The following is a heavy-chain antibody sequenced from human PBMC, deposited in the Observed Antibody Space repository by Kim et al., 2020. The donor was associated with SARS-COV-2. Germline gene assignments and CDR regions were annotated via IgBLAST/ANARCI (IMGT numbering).Heavy chain of an antibody. Sequence: SETLSLTCTVSGHSITYGYSWGWIRQPPGKGLEWIGTIWQSGTTYYNPSLKGRVTISIDTSQNQFSLNLNSVTASDTAVYYCARTVGSYYVNYWGQGNLGTVSS. V-gene: IGHV4-38-2*02. CDR3: ARTVGSYYVNY. J-gene: IGHJ4*02. CDR2: IWQSGTT. CDR1: GHSITYGYS. D-gene: IGHD3-10*01.